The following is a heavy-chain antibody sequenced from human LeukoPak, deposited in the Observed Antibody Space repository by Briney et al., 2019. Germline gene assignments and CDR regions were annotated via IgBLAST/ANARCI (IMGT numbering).Heavy chain of an antibody. Sequence: GGTLRLSCAASGFTVSNNYMSWVRQAPGKGLEGVSVIYSGGTIYYADSVRGRFTISRDNSKNTLYLQMNSLRVEDTAVYYCATQPTNNCWGQGTLVTSST. V-gene: IGHV3-66*01. CDR2: IYSGGTI. CDR3: ATQPTNNC. J-gene: IGHJ4*02. D-gene: IGHD2-8*01. CDR1: GFTVSNNY.